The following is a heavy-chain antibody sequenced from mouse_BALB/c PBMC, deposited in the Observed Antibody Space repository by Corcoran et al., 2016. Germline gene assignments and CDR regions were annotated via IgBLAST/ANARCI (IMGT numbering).Heavy chain of an antibody. J-gene: IGHJ3*01. CDR3: ARGDYGSSSWFAY. Sequence: QIQLVQSGPELKKPGETVKISCKASGYTFTNYGMNWVKQAPRKGLKWMGWINTYTGEPTYADDFKGRFAFSLETSASTAYLQINNLKNEDMATYFCARGDYGSSSWFAYWGQGTLVTVSA. CDR1: GYTFTNYG. CDR2: INTYTGEP. D-gene: IGHD1-1*01. V-gene: IGHV9-1*02.